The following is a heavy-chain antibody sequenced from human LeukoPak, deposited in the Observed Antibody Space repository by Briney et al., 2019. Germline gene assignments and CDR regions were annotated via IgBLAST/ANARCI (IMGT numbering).Heavy chain of an antibody. CDR3: AKADPAAGPFDY. J-gene: IGHJ4*02. CDR1: GFTFNIYG. CDR2: ISYDEMYQ. V-gene: IGHV3-30*18. Sequence: AGGSLRLSCAASGFTFNIYGMHWVRQAPGKGLEWVAGISYDEMYQYYADSVKGRFTISRDNSKNTLYLQMNSLRAEDTAVYYCAKADPAAGPFDYWGQGTLVTVSS. D-gene: IGHD6-13*01.